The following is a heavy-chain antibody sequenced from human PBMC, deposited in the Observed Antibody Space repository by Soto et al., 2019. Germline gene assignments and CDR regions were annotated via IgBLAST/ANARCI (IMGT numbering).Heavy chain of an antibody. V-gene: IGHV5-51*01. D-gene: IGHD6-13*01. J-gene: IGHJ3*02. CDR1: GYNLNRYW. Sequence: PGESLKISCKGSGYNLNRYWICWVRQMPGKGLEWMGVIYSGDSVTRYSPSHQGQVTISADKSSSAAYLQWSSLQASDTATYYCARSLVNGTYEAFDIRGQGTMVTVSS. CDR3: ARSLVNGTYEAFDI. CDR2: IYSGDSVT.